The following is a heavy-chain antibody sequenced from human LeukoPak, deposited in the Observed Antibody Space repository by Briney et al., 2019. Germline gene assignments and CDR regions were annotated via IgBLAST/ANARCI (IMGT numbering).Heavy chain of an antibody. CDR3: ARGYNNYDNNWFDP. Sequence: PGGSLRLSCAASGFTFTTYWMHWVRQAPGKGLVWVSQINRDGSSTTYADSVKGRFTISRDNAKNTLYLQMNSLSDEDTAVYYGARGYNNYDNNWFDPWGQGTLITVSS. CDR2: INRDGSST. V-gene: IGHV3-74*01. CDR1: GFTFTTYW. D-gene: IGHD4-11*01. J-gene: IGHJ5*02.